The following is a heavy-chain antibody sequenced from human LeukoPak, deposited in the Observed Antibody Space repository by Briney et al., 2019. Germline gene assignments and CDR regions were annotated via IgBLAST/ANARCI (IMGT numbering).Heavy chain of an antibody. V-gene: IGHV7-4-1*02. CDR1: GYTFTSYA. CDR2: INTNTGNP. J-gene: IGHJ3*02. D-gene: IGHD3-16*02. CDR3: ARAGVYVWGSYRSYDAFDI. Sequence: VASVKVSCKASGYTFTSYAMNWVRQAPGQGLEWMGWINTNTGNPTYAQGFTGRFVFSLDTSVSTAYLQISSLKAEDTAVYYCARAGVYVWGSYRSYDAFDIWGQGTMVTVSS.